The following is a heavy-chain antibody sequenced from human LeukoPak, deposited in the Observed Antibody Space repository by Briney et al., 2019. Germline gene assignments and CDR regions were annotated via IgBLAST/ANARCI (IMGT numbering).Heavy chain of an antibody. Sequence: ASVKVSCKASGYTFTSYDINWVRQATGQGLEWMGWMNPNSGNTGYAQKFQGSVTMTTDTSTSTAYMELRSLRSDDTAVYYCARDSYYYDSSGYYPGWFDPWGQGTLVTVSS. J-gene: IGHJ5*02. CDR2: MNPNSGNT. D-gene: IGHD3-22*01. CDR1: GYTFTSYD. V-gene: IGHV1-8*01. CDR3: ARDSYYYDSSGYYPGWFDP.